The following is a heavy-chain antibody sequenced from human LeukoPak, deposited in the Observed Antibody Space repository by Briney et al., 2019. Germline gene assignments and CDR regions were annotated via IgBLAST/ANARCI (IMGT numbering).Heavy chain of an antibody. CDR2: IKSKTDGGTT. CDR1: GFTFSNAW. D-gene: IGHD4-17*01. V-gene: IGHV3-15*01. J-gene: IGHJ4*02. CDR3: TTDALRWYDYGVRYFDY. Sequence: GGSLRLSCAASGFTFSNAWMSWVRQAPGKGLEWVGRIKSKTDGGTTDYAAPVKGRFTISRDDSKNTLYLQMNSLKTEDTAVYYCTTDALRWYDYGVRYFDYWGQGTLVTVSS.